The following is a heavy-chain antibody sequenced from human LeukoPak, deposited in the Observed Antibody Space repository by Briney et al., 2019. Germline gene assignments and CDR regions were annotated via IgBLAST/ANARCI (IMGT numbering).Heavy chain of an antibody. Sequence: PGGSLRLSCAASGFTFSSYEMNWVRQAPGKGLEWVSYISSSGSTIYYADSVKGRFTISRDNSKNTLYLQMNSLRAEDTAVYYCAKDPDSSGYLDYWGQGTLVTVSS. J-gene: IGHJ4*02. V-gene: IGHV3-48*03. CDR1: GFTFSSYE. CDR2: ISSSGSTI. D-gene: IGHD3-22*01. CDR3: AKDPDSSGYLDY.